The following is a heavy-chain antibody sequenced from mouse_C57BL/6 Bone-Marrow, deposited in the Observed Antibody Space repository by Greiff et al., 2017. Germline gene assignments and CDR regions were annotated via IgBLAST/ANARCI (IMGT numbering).Heavy chain of an antibody. J-gene: IGHJ2*01. CDR3: ARLRFDY. Sequence: VKLVESGGDLVKPGGSLKLFCAASGFTFSSYGMSWVRQTPDKRREWVATISSGGSYTYYPDSVKGRFTIYRDKSKNTLYLQMSSLKSDDTAMYYCARLRFDYWGQGTTLTVSS. CDR2: ISSGGSYT. CDR1: GFTFSSYG. V-gene: IGHV5-6*02. D-gene: IGHD1-1*01.